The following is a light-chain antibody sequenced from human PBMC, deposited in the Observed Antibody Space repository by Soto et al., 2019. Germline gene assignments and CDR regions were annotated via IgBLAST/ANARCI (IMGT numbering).Light chain of an antibody. Sequence: DIQMTQSPSSLSASVGDRVTITCRASQSISSYLNWYQQRLGKAPKLLIYAAFNLQSGVPFRFSGSGSGTDFTLTISSLQPEDFATYYCQQSYNAPPTFGQGTKLEIK. CDR3: QQSYNAPPT. CDR1: QSISSY. J-gene: IGKJ2*01. CDR2: AAF. V-gene: IGKV1-39*01.